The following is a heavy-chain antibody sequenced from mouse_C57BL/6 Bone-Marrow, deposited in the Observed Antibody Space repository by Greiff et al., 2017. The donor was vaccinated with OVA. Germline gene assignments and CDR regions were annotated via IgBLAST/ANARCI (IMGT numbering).Heavy chain of an antibody. V-gene: IGHV1-85*01. CDR2: IYPRDGST. Sequence: VKLMESGPELVKPGASVKLSCKASGYTFTSYDINWVKQRPGQGLEWIGWIYPRDGSTKYNEKFKGKATLTVDTSSSTAYMELHSLTSEDSAVYFCARGNYYGLWYFDVWGTGTTVTVSS. CDR3: ARGNYYGLWYFDV. J-gene: IGHJ1*03. CDR1: GYTFTSYD. D-gene: IGHD1-1*01.